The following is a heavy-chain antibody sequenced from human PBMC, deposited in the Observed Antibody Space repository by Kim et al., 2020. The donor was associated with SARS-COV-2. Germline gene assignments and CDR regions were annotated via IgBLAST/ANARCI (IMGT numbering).Heavy chain of an antibody. Sequence: TYYADSVGGRFTISRDKSKDTLYLQMNSLRAEDTAVYYCAKDLNWGSGYWGQGTLVTVSS. CDR2: T. D-gene: IGHD7-27*01. J-gene: IGHJ4*02. V-gene: IGHV3-23*01. CDR3: AKDLNWGSGY.